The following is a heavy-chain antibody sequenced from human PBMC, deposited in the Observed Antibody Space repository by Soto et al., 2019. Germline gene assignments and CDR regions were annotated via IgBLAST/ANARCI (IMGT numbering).Heavy chain of an antibody. V-gene: IGHV1-69*13. D-gene: IGHD1-1*01. CDR3: ASVQTHYNWFDP. J-gene: IGHJ5*02. CDR1: GGTFSSYA. Sequence: SVKVSCKASGGTFSSYAISWVRQAPGQGLEWMGGIIPIFGTANYAQKFQGRVTITADESTSTAYMELSSLRSEDTAVYYCASVQTHYNWFDPWGQGTLVTVSS. CDR2: IIPIFGTA.